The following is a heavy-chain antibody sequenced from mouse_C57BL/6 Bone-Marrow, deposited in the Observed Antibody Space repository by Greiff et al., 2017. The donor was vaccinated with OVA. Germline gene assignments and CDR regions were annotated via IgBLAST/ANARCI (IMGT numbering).Heavy chain of an antibody. CDR2: INYDGSIP. J-gene: IGHJ1*03. Sequence: EVKLVESEGGLVQPGSSMKLSCTASGFTFSDYYMAWVRQVPEKGLEWVATINYDGSIPYSLDSLKSRFIISRDNAKNILYLQMSSLKSEVTATDYCARDYYGPYWYFDVWGTGTTVTVSS. CDR1: GFTFSDYY. V-gene: IGHV5-16*01. D-gene: IGHD1-1*01. CDR3: ARDYYGPYWYFDV.